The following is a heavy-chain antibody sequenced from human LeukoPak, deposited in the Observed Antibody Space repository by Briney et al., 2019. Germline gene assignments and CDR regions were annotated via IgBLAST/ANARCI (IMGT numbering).Heavy chain of an antibody. D-gene: IGHD6-13*01. CDR3: ARDRSSSPY. V-gene: IGHV3-7*01. CDR2: IKHDGSGK. Sequence: GGSLRLSCAASGFTFSSYWMTWVRQAPGKGLEWVANIKHDGSGKYYVDSVKGRFTISRDNAKNSLYLQMNSLRAEDTAVYYCARDRSSSPYWGQGTLVTVSS. CDR1: GFTFSSYW. J-gene: IGHJ4*02.